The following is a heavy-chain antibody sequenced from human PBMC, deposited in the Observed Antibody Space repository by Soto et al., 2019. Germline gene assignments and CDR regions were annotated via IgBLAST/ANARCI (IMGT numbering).Heavy chain of an antibody. CDR1: GFTFSSYW. D-gene: IGHD6-13*01. V-gene: IGHV3-7*03. J-gene: IGHJ6*02. Sequence: PGGALRLSCASSGFTFSSYWMSWVRQAPGKGLEWVANIKQDGSEKYYVDSVKGRFTISRDNAKNSLYLQMNSLRAEDTAVYYGARDICRRDSSSCHYYSGMDVWGQGTTVTVSS. CDR2: IKQDGSEK. CDR3: ARDICRRDSSSCHYYSGMDV.